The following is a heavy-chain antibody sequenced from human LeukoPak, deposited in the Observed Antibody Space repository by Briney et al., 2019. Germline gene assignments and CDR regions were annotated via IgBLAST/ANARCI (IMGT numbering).Heavy chain of an antibody. V-gene: IGHV3-73*01. Sequence: PGGSLRLSCAASGFTFSGSAMHWVRQASGKGLEWVGRIRSKANSYATAYAASVKGRFTVSRDDSKNTAYLQMNSLKTEDAAVYYCTRTMIGIDIWGQGTMVTVSS. J-gene: IGHJ3*02. D-gene: IGHD3-22*01. CDR2: IRSKANSYAT. CDR1: GFTFSGSA. CDR3: TRTMIGIDI.